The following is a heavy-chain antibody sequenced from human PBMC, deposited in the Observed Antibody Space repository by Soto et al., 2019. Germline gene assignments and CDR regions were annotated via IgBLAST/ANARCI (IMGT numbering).Heavy chain of an antibody. D-gene: IGHD4-4*01. J-gene: IGHJ4*02. CDR1: GDSINGYY. CDR3: ARHYSNYVDY. V-gene: IGHV4-4*07. CDR2: IYTSGTT. Sequence: PSETLSLTCTVSGDSINGYYWTWIRQPAGKGLEWIGRIYTSGTTSYSPSLKSRVTMSLDTSKNHFSLRLSSVTAADTAVYYCARHYSNYVDYWGQGTLVTVSS.